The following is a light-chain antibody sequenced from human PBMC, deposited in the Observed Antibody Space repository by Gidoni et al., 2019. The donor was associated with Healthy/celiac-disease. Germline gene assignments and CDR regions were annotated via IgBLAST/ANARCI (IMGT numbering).Light chain of an antibody. J-gene: IGLJ3*02. CDR2: SNN. V-gene: IGLV1-44*01. CDR3: AAWDDSLNGWV. CDR1: SSTIGSNP. Sequence: QSVLTQPPSASGTPGQRVTISCSGTSSTIGSNPVNWYQQLPGTAPKLLSYSNNQRPSGVPDRFSGSKSGTSASLAISGLQSEDEADYYCAAWDDSLNGWVFGGGTKLTVL.